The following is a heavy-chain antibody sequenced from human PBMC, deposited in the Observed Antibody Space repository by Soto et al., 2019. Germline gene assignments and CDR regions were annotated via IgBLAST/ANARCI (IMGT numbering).Heavy chain of an antibody. D-gene: IGHD3-10*01. CDR3: AKGEYYYGSGSPYYGMDV. Sequence: GGSLRVSCAASGFTFSSYGMHWVRQAPGKGLEWVAVISYDGSNKYYADSVKGRFTISRDSSKNTLYLEMNSLRPEDTAVYYCAKGEYYYGSGSPYYGMDVWGQRTTVTVS. CDR1: GFTFSSYG. J-gene: IGHJ6*02. V-gene: IGHV3-30*18. CDR2: ISYDGSNK.